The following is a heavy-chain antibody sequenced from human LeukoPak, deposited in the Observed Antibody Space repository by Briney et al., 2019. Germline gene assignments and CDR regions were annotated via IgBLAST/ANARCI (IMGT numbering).Heavy chain of an antibody. CDR3: AREGYYYGLDV. J-gene: IGHJ6*02. CDR2: ISGGGSTI. Sequence: GGSLRLSCAASGFSFSASEMNWVRQAPGKGLEWVSYISGGGSTIYYADSVKGRFSISRDSAKNSLYLEMNSLRAEDTAVYYCAREGYYYGLDVWGPGTTVTVSS. V-gene: IGHV3-48*03. CDR1: GFSFSASE.